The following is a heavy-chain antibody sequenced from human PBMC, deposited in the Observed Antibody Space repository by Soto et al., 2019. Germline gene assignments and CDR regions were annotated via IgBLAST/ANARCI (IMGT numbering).Heavy chain of an antibody. CDR3: ATVHSSGWYLDY. CDR2: FDPEDGET. D-gene: IGHD6-19*01. V-gene: IGHV1-24*01. Sequence: ASVKVSCKVSGYTLTELSMHWVRQAPGKGLEWMGGFDPEDGETIYAQKFQGRVTMTEDTSTDTAYMELSSLRSEDTAVYYCATVHSSGWYLDYWGQGTLVTVSS. J-gene: IGHJ4*02. CDR1: GYTLTELS.